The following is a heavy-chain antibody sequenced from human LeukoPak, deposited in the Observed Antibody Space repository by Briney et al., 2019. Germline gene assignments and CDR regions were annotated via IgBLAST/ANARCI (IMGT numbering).Heavy chain of an antibody. V-gene: IGHV3-9*01. CDR2: ISWNSGSI. CDR1: GFTFDDYA. J-gene: IGHJ4*02. CDR3: AKDGRDYSFDY. D-gene: IGHD4-11*01. Sequence: GRSLRLSCAASGFTFDDYAMHWVRQAPGKGLEWVSGISWNSGSIGYADSVKGRFTISRDNAKNSLYLQMNSLRAEDTALYYCAKDGRDYSFDYWGQGTLVTVSS.